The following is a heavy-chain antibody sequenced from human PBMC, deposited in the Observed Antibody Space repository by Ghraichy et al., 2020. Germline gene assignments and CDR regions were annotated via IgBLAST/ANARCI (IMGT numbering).Heavy chain of an antibody. Sequence: GGSLRLSCAASGFTFSRYGMHWVRQAPGKGLEWVSVITSVGSHICYADSVKGRFTISRDNSKNTLYVQMNSLRVEDTAVYYCARDEANDDVLTGYDIGDLWGQGTLVTVSS. CDR1: GFTFSRYG. J-gene: IGHJ4*02. D-gene: IGHD3-9*01. CDR3: ARDEANDDVLTGYDIGDL. V-gene: IGHV3-30*03. CDR2: ITSVGSHI.